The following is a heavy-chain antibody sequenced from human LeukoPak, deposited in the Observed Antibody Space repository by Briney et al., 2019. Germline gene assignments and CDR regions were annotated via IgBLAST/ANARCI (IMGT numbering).Heavy chain of an antibody. CDR3: ASWGAVAGTGRCDY. V-gene: IGHV4-34*01. CDR2: INHSGST. CDR1: GGSFSGYY. Sequence: PSETLSLTCAVYGGSFSGYYWSWVRQPPGKGLEWIGEINHSGSTNYNPSLKSRVTISVDTSKNQFSLKLSSVTAADTAVYYCASWGAVAGTGRCDYWGQGTLVTVSS. D-gene: IGHD6-19*01. J-gene: IGHJ4*02.